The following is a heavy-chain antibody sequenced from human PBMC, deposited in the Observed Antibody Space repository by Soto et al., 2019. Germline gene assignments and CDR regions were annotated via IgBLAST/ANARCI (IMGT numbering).Heavy chain of an antibody. Sequence: GGSLRLSCAASGFTFSSYSMNWVSQAPGKGLEWVSYISSSSSIIYYADSVKGRFTISRDNAKNSLNLQMNSLRAEDTAVYYCARDREGDGYNFDYWGQGTLVTVSS. CDR3: ARDREGDGYNFDY. CDR1: GFTFSSYS. D-gene: IGHD5-12*01. J-gene: IGHJ4*02. CDR2: ISSSSSII. V-gene: IGHV3-48*01.